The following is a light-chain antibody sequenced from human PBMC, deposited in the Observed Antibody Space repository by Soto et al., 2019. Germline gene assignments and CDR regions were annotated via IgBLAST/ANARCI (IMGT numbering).Light chain of an antibody. CDR2: DAS. V-gene: IGKV1-33*01. CDR1: QEISNY. Sequence: DSQMIQSPSSLSASVGDRVTITCQASQEISNYLNWYQQKPGKAPKLLIYDASHLERGVPSWFSGRRSGTDFTFTISSLQPEDFATYHCQQYDHLPRTFGRGTKVEIK. CDR3: QQYDHLPRT. J-gene: IGKJ1*01.